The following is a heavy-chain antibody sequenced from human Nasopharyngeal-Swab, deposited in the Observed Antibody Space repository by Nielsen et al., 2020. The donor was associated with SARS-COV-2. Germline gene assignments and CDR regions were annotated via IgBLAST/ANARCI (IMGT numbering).Heavy chain of an antibody. CDR3: ARHFYSRSSRLLYLDY. J-gene: IGHJ4*02. CDR1: GYNFAVYI. D-gene: IGHD6-6*01. CDR2: INAGNGDT. Sequence: ASVKVSCKASGYNFAVYIVHWVRQAPGQGLEWMGWINAGNGDTKYSQKFQDRVTFTRDTSADTAYMELSSLRSEDTAVYFCARHFYSRSSRLLYLDYWGQGTLVTVSS. V-gene: IGHV1-3*01.